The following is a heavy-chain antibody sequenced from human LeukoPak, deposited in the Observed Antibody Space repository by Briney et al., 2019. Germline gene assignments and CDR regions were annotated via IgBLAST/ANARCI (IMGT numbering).Heavy chain of an antibody. J-gene: IGHJ6*03. CDR2: IYYSGST. Sequence: PSETLSPTCTVSGGSISSYYSSWIRQPPGEGREWIGYIYYSGSTNYNPSLKSRVTIPVDTSKNQFSLKLSSVTAADTAVYYCARVGGIVVVPASPYYMDVWGKGTTVTVSS. CDR1: GGSISSYY. V-gene: IGHV4-59*01. D-gene: IGHD2-2*01. CDR3: ARVGGIVVVPASPYYMDV.